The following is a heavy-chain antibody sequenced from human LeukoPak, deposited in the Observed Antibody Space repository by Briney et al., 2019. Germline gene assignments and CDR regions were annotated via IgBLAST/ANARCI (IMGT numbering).Heavy chain of an antibody. V-gene: IGHV3-64*01. CDR2: ISSNGGST. CDR3: ARTLFDY. J-gene: IGHJ4*02. CDR1: GFTFSSYA. Sequence: QTGGSLRLSCAASGFTFSSYAMSWVRQAPGKGLEYVSAISSNGGSTYYANSVKGRFTIPRDNSKNTLYLQMGSLRAEDMAVYYCARTLFDYWGQGTLVTVSS.